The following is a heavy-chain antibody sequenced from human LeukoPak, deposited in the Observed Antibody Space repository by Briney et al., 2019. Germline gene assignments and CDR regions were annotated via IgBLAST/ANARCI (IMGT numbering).Heavy chain of an antibody. J-gene: IGHJ4*02. CDR2: NNPNTGDT. Sequence: ASVKVSCKASGYNFIGYYMHWVRQAPGQGPEWMGLNNPNTGDTNYAQKFQGRVTMTRDTSISTAYMELSRLKSDDTAVYYCTLFNYWGQGTLVTVSS. V-gene: IGHV1-2*06. CDR1: GYNFIGYY. D-gene: IGHD3-10*02. CDR3: TLFNY.